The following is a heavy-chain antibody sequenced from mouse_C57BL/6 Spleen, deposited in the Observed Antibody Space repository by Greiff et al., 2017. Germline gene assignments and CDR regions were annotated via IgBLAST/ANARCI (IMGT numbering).Heavy chain of an antibody. D-gene: IGHD2-1*01. CDR2: INPNNGGT. Sequence: VQLQQSGPELVKPGASVKIPCKASGYTFTDYNMDWVKQSHGKSLEWIGDINPNNGGTIYNQKFKGKATLTVDKSSSTAYMELRSLTSEDTAVYYCARRRMIYYGNFYFDYWGQGTTLTVSS. CDR3: ARRRMIYYGNFYFDY. J-gene: IGHJ2*01. CDR1: GYTFTDYN. V-gene: IGHV1-18*01.